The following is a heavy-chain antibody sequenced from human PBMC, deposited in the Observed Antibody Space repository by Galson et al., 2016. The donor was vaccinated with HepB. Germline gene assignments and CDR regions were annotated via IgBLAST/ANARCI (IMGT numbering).Heavy chain of an antibody. V-gene: IGHV3-21*01. J-gene: IGHJ4*02. CDR2: ISGSYYT. Sequence: SLRLSCAASGFPFSSYSMNWVRQAPGKGLEWVSSISGSYYTNYADSVKGRFTISRGNAKNSVYLQINSLRAADTAVYICSRGLDAYKAGNYWGQGTLVTVAA. CDR3: SRGLDAYKAGNY. D-gene: IGHD5-24*01. CDR1: GFPFSSYS.